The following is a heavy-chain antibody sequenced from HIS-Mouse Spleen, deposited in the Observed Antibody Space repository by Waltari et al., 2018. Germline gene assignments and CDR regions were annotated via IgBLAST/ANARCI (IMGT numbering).Heavy chain of an antibody. D-gene: IGHD1-26*01. CDR1: GGSFSGYY. V-gene: IGHV4-34*01. CDR2: INHSGST. Sequence: QVQLQQWGAGLLKPSETLSLPCAVYGGSFSGYYWTWIRQPPGKGLEWIGEINHSGSTNYNPSLKSRVTISVDTSKNQFSLKLSSVTAADTAVYYCARGYSGSRFDYWGQGTLVTVSS. J-gene: IGHJ4*02. CDR3: ARGYSGSRFDY.